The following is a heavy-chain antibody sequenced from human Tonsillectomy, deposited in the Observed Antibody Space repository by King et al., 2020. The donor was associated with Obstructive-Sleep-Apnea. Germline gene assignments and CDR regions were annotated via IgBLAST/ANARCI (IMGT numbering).Heavy chain of an antibody. CDR3: AREVSGGGFDY. Sequence: MQLQESGPGLVKPSETLSLTCTVSGGSISSYYWSWIRQPPGKGLEWMGYIYYSGSTNYNPSLKSRVTITVDTSKNQFSLKLSSVTAADTAVYYCAREVSGGGFDYWGQGTLVTVSS. CDR1: GGSISSYY. CDR2: IYYSGST. V-gene: IGHV4-59*01. D-gene: IGHD3-16*01. J-gene: IGHJ4*02.